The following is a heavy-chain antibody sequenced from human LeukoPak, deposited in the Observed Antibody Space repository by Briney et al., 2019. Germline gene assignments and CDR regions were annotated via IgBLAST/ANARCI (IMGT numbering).Heavy chain of an antibody. CDR1: GFTFSSYA. CDR3: ATDWGSLFDY. CDR2: ISYDGSNK. J-gene: IGHJ4*02. D-gene: IGHD3-16*01. V-gene: IGHV3-30-3*01. Sequence: GGSLRISSAASGFTFSSYAMHSVRQAPGKGLEWVAVISYDGSNKYYADSVKGRFTISRDNSKNTLFLQMNSLRAEDTAVYYCATDWGSLFDYWGQGTLVTVSS.